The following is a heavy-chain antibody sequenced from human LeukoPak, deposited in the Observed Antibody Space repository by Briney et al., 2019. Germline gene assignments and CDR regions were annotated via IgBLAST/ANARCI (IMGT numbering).Heavy chain of an antibody. CDR1: GFTFRSYA. Sequence: GGSLRLSCAASGFTFRSYAMHWVRQAPGGGLEWVAVISNDGSNKYYADSVKGRFSISRDNSMNTLYLQMNSLRAEDTAVYYCANSPYCSSATCQRAFDYWGQGTLVTVSS. CDR3: ANSPYCSSATCQRAFDY. J-gene: IGHJ4*02. V-gene: IGHV3-30-3*02. D-gene: IGHD2-2*01. CDR2: ISNDGSNK.